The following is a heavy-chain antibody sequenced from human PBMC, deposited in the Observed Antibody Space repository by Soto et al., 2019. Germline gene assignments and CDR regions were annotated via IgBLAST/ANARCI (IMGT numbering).Heavy chain of an antibody. V-gene: IGHV4-34*01. D-gene: IGHD2-15*01. CDR3: ARGLSCIDY. CDR2: INHSGST. Sequence: PSETLSLTCAVYGGSFSGYYWSWIRQPPGKGLEWIGEINHSGSTNYNPSLKSRVTISVDTSKNQFSLKLSSVTAADTAVYYCARGLSCIDYWGQGTLVTAPQ. J-gene: IGHJ4*02. CDR1: GGSFSGYY.